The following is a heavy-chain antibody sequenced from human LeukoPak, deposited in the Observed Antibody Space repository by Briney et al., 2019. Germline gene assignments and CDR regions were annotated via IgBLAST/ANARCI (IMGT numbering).Heavy chain of an antibody. Sequence: SETLSLTCTVSGGSISSYYWSWIRQPPGKGLEWIGYIYYSGSTNYNPSLKSRVTISVDTSKNQFSLKLSSVTAADTAVYYCARVKIAVAGTPFDYWGQGTLVTVSS. CDR3: ARVKIAVAGTPFDY. V-gene: IGHV4-59*01. J-gene: IGHJ4*02. CDR1: GGSISSYY. D-gene: IGHD6-19*01. CDR2: IYYSGST.